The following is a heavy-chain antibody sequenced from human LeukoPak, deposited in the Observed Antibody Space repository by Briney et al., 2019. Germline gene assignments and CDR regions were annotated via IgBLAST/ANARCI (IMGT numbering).Heavy chain of an antibody. CDR1: GFTFSNYG. CDR3: ARLQPLVIPAAKLGFDY. J-gene: IGHJ4*02. Sequence: GGPLRLPCSASGFTFSNYGMGWVRQTPGKGLEWLSSVSGSGANTYYADSVKGRFTISRDNSRDRIYLQMNSLRTDDTAVYYCARLQPLVIPAAKLGFDYWGQGTLVTVSS. V-gene: IGHV3-23*01. CDR2: VSGSGANT. D-gene: IGHD2-2*01.